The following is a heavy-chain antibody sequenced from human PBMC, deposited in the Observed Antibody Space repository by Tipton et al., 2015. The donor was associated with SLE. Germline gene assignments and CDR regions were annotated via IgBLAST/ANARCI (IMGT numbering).Heavy chain of an antibody. CDR3: ARVTSYDFWSGSLPGYFDF. V-gene: IGHV4-39*07. CDR1: GDSVSTSNHY. Sequence: GLVKPSETLSLTCTVSGDSVSTSNHYWGWIRQSPGQGLDWIGNFFYRGSTYYNPSLKSRVTISTDTSKNQFSLRLSSVTAADTAVYYCARVTSYDFWSGSLPGYFDFWGQGTLVTVSS. J-gene: IGHJ4*02. D-gene: IGHD3-3*01. CDR2: FFYRGST.